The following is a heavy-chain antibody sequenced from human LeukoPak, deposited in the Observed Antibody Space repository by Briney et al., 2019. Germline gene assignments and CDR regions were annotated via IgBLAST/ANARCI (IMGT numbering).Heavy chain of an antibody. D-gene: IGHD1-26*01. J-gene: IGHJ4*02. CDR2: IYHSGST. CDR1: GGSISSSNW. Sequence: PSETLSLTCAVSGGSISSSNWWSWVRQPPGKGLEWIGEIYHSGSTNYNPSLKSRVTISVDKSKNQFSLKLSSVTAADTAVYYCARADSGSYYRLDYWGQGTLVTVSS. V-gene: IGHV4-4*02. CDR3: ARADSGSYYRLDY.